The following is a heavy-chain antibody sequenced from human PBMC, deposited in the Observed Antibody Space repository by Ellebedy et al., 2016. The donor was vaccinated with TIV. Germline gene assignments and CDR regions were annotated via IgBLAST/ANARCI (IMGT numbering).Heavy chain of an antibody. CDR3: ARDGAYGDYSPGYYGMDV. D-gene: IGHD4-17*01. CDR2: INQDGSDK. V-gene: IGHV3-7*03. Sequence: GESLKISCAASGFSFRSYWMSWVRQAPGKGLEWVANINQDGSDKYYVDSVKGRFTISRDNAKNSLYLQMNSLRTEDTALYYCARDGAYGDYSPGYYGMDVWGQGTTVTVSS. J-gene: IGHJ6*02. CDR1: GFSFRSYW.